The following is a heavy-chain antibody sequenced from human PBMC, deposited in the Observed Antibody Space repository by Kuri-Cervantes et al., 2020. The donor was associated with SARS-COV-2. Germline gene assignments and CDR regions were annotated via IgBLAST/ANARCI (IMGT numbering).Heavy chain of an antibody. V-gene: IGHV3-53*01. Sequence: GESLKISYAASGFTVSSYSMNGVRQAPGKGLEWVSVIYSGGSTYYAESVKGRFTISRDNSKNTLYLQMNSLRAEDKAVYYCARAPVAKYVDWRGQDDSDIWSQGTMVTVSS. J-gene: IGHJ3*02. CDR1: GFTVSSYS. D-gene: IGHD3-3*01. CDR3: ARAPVAKYVDWRGQDDSDI. CDR2: IYSGGST.